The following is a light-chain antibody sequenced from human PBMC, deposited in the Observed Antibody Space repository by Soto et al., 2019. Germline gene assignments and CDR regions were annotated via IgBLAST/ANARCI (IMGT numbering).Light chain of an antibody. V-gene: IGKV1-5*01. CDR2: DVS. CDR1: QRIICW. Sequence: SQMTQSPATLAASVVDTVTITGRARQRIICWLALHQQKPGKAPKLLIYDVSALKRGVPPRFSGSGSGTDFTLPLSRLPPDAFATSYCQHPSSSSEAFGEGTKVDI. J-gene: IGKJ1*01. CDR3: QHPSSSSEA.